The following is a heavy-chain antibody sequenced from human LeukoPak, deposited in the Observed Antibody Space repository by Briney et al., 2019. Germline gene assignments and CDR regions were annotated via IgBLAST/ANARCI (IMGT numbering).Heavy chain of an antibody. CDR3: AKANGGNNARFDY. CDR2: IWYDGSNK. V-gene: IGHV3-33*06. Sequence: GGSLRLSCAASGFTFSTYGMHWVRQAPGKGLEWVAVIWYDGSNKYYTDSVKGRFTISRDNSKNTLYLQMNSLRAEDTAVYYCAKANGGNNARFDYWGQGTLVTVSS. J-gene: IGHJ4*02. CDR1: GFTFSTYG. D-gene: IGHD4-23*01.